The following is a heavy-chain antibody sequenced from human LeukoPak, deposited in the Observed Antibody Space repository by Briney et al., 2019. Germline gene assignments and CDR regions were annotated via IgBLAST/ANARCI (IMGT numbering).Heavy chain of an antibody. CDR1: GFTFSSYS. J-gene: IGHJ4*02. Sequence: PGGTLRLSCAASGFTFSSYSMNWVRRAPGKGLEWVSSISSSSSYIYYADSVKSRFTISRDNAKNSLYLQTNSLRAEDTAVYYCARSYSRGWYRSDYWGQGTLVTVSS. V-gene: IGHV3-21*01. CDR3: ARSYSRGWYRSDY. D-gene: IGHD6-19*01. CDR2: ISSSSSYI.